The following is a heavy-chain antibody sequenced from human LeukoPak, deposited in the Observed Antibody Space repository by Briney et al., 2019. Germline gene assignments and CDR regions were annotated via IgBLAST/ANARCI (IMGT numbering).Heavy chain of an antibody. CDR3: ARDPVGSNPLYYFDY. CDR2: ISYDGSNK. J-gene: IGHJ4*02. Sequence: GGSLRLSCAASGFTFSSYAMHWVRQAPGKGLEWVAVISYDGSNKYYADSVKGRFTISRDNSKNTLYLQMNSLRAEDTAVYYCARDPVGSNPLYYFDYWGQGTLVTVSS. CDR1: GFTFSSYA. V-gene: IGHV3-30*04. D-gene: IGHD6-13*01.